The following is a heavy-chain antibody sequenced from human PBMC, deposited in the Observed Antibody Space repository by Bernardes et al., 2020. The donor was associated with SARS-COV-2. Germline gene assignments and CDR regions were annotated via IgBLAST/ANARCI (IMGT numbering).Heavy chain of an antibody. D-gene: IGHD3-9*01. CDR2: ISYDGSNK. CDR3: AKGFADMLTGYFDY. Sequence: GGSLRLSCAASGFTFSSYGMHWVRQSPGKGLEWVAVISYDGSNKYYADSVKGRFTISRDNSKNTLYLQMNSLRAEDTAVYYCAKGFADMLTGYFDYWGQGTLVTVSS. J-gene: IGHJ4*02. CDR1: GFTFSSYG. V-gene: IGHV3-30*18.